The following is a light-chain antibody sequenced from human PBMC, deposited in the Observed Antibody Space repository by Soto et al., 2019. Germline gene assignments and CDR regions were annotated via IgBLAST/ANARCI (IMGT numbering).Light chain of an antibody. Sequence: EIFMTRSPAALSLSPGALATLSCRPNHSDSTNYAWYQQKPGEAPRLLISGACTGATCIPARFSGSGSGTEFTLTISSLQAEDCAIYYCQQYHTWPITFGGGTKVDIK. V-gene: IGKV3-15*01. CDR1: HSDSTN. J-gene: IGKJ4*01. CDR2: GAC. CDR3: QQYHTWPIT.